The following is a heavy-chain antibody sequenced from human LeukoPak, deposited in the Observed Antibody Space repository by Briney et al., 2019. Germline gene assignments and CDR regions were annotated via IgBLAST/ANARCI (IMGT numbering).Heavy chain of an antibody. CDR2: IHYSGST. CDR3: ARGGQQLAK. V-gene: IGHV4-59*01. Sequence: SETLSLTCTVSGGSISSYYWSWIRQPPGKGLEWIGYIHYSGSTNYNPSLKSRVTISVDTSKNQFSLKLSSVTAADTAVHYCARGGQQLAKWGQGTLVTVSS. CDR1: GGSISSYY. D-gene: IGHD6-13*01. J-gene: IGHJ4*02.